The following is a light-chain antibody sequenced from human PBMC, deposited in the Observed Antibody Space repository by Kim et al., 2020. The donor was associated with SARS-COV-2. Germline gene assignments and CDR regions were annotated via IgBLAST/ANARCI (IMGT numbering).Light chain of an antibody. V-gene: IGLV2-23*02. J-gene: IGLJ1*01. CDR1: SSDVGSYNL. Sequence: QSITISCTGTSSDVGSYNLVSWYQQHPRKAPKLFISEVNKRPSGVSNRFSGSKSGNTASLTISGLQAEDEADYYCCSYAGPDTFYVFGSGTKVTVL. CDR3: CSYAGPDTFYV. CDR2: EVN.